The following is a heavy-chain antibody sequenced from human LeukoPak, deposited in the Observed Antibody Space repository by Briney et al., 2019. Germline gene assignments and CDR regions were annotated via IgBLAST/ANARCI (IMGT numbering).Heavy chain of an antibody. CDR3: AREFCGNTPKCSGGYFFDL. V-gene: IGHV3-13*01. CDR1: GFTFSAYD. CDR2: IGVVGDT. J-gene: IGHJ2*01. D-gene: IGHD1-26*01. Sequence: QPGGSLRLSCVVSGFTFSAYDFHWVRQTTGKGLEWVSAIGVVGDTYYPGPEKGRFTISRDNGKNSLYLQMNNLRVGDTAVYYCAREFCGNTPKCSGGYFFDLWGRGVLVTVSS.